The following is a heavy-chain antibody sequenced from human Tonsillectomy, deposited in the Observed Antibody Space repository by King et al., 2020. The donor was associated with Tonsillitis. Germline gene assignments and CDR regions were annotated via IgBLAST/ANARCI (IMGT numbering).Heavy chain of an antibody. CDR1: GGSISSSSYY. J-gene: IGHJ4*02. CDR3: ARQKYDYLWGTYRSDFDY. CDR2: IYYSGST. Sequence: LQLQESGPGLVKPSETLSLTCTVSGGSISSSSYYWGWIHQPPGKGLEWIGSIYYSGSTYYNPSLKSRVTISVDTSKNQFSLRLSSVTAADTAVYYCARQKYDYLWGTYRSDFDYWGQGTLVTVSS. D-gene: IGHD3-16*02. V-gene: IGHV4-39*01.